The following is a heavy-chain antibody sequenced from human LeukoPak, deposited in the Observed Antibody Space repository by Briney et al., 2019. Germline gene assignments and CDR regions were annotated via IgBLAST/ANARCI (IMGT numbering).Heavy chain of an antibody. CDR2: INHSGST. CDR1: GFTFSSYG. CDR3: ARSRPGRIAAAPDLKYFQH. V-gene: IGHV4-34*01. J-gene: IGHJ1*01. D-gene: IGHD6-13*01. Sequence: GSLRLSCAASGFTFSSYGMHWVRQAPGKGLEWIGEINHSGSTNYNPSLKSRVTISVDTSKNQFSLKLSSVTAADTAVYYCARSRPGRIAAAPDLKYFQHWGQGTLVTVSS.